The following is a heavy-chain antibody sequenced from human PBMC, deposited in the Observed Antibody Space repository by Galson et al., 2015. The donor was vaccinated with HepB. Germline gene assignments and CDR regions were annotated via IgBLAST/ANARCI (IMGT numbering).Heavy chain of an antibody. V-gene: IGHV3-23*01. Sequence: SLRLSCAAAGFTFSSYAMSWVRQVPGKGLEWVSTISGSGSDSFYADSVKGRFTVSRDNPNNTLYLQMNSLRGDDTAVYYCAKFGEGFVVQQLVPGVCYFDYWSRGIQVTVSS. CDR3: AKFGEGFVVQQLVPGVCYFDY. J-gene: IGHJ4*02. D-gene: IGHD6-13*01. CDR1: GFTFSSYA. CDR2: ISGSGSDS.